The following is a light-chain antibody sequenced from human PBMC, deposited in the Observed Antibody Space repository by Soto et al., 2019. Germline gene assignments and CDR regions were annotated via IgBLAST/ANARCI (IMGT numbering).Light chain of an antibody. J-gene: IGKJ5*01. V-gene: IGKV3-15*01. CDR1: QSVSSN. Sequence: EIVMTQSPATLSVSPGERATLSCRASQSVSSNLAWYQQKPGQAPRLLIYGASTRATGIPARFSGSGSGTEFTLTFISLQSEDFAVYYCQQYNNWPPKYTFGQATRLEIK. CDR3: QQYNNWPPKYT. CDR2: GAS.